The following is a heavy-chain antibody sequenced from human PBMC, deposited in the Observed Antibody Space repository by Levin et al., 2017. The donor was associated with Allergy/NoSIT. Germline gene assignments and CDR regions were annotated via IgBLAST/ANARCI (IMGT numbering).Heavy chain of an antibody. CDR3: AKKWYNAFDV. D-gene: IGHD1-14*01. J-gene: IGHJ3*01. CDR1: GFTFSNYA. Sequence: ASVKVSCAASGFTFSNYAMTWVRQAPGKGLEWVSGISGPGGTTYYADSVKGRFTISRDNSKNTVFLQTNTLRAEDTAVYYCAKKWYNAFDVWGQGTMVTVSS. CDR2: ISGPGGTT. V-gene: IGHV3-23*01.